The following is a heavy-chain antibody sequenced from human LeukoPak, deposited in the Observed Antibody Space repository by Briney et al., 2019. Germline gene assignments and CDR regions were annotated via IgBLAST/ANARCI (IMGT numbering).Heavy chain of an antibody. D-gene: IGHD6-13*01. Sequence: GGSLRLSCAASGFTFSSYGMHWVRQAPGKGLEWVAVISYDGSNKYYADSVKGRFTISRDNSKNTLYLQMNSLRAEDTAVYYCAKDWYSSSWSAAHNYYYSYGMDVWGQGTTVTVSS. CDR3: AKDWYSSSWSAAHNYYYSYGMDV. CDR2: ISYDGSNK. J-gene: IGHJ6*02. CDR1: GFTFSSYG. V-gene: IGHV3-30*18.